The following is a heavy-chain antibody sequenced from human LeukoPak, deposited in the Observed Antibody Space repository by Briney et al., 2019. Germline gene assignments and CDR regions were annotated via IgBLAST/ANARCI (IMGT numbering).Heavy chain of an antibody. CDR1: GFMFRSYW. CDR3: ARGPGYGDPY. CDR2: INQDGSEK. D-gene: IGHD4-17*01. J-gene: IGHJ4*02. V-gene: IGHV3-7*01. Sequence: GGSLRLASEVSGFMFRSYWMDWVRQAPGRGLEWVANINQDGSEKYYVDSVKGRFTISRDNAKNSLYLQMNSLRAEDTAVYYCARGPGYGDPYWGQGTLVTVSS.